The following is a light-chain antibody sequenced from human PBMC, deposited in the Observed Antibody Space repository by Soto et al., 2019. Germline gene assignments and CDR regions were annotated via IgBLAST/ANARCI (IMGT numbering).Light chain of an antibody. CDR2: GAS. J-gene: IGKJ1*01. CDR3: QQYGNSLWT. Sequence: EIVLTQSPGTLSLSPGERATLSCRASQSVSSSYLAWYQQKPGQAPRLLIYGASSRATGIPDRFSGSGSGTDFTLTISSLEPEDVGVYYCQQYGNSLWTFGQGTKVEVK. V-gene: IGKV3-20*01. CDR1: QSVSSSY.